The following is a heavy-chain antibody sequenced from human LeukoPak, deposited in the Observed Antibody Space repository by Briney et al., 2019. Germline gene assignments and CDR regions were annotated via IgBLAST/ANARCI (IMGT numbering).Heavy chain of an antibody. J-gene: IGHJ4*02. V-gene: IGHV3-64*01. Sequence: GGSLRLSCAASGFTFSSYAMHWVRQAPGKGLEYVSAISSNGGSTYYANSVKGRFTISRGNSKNTLYLQMGSLRAEDMAVYYCARDHHSNYGFDYWGQGTLVTVSS. D-gene: IGHD4-11*01. CDR2: ISSNGGST. CDR1: GFTFSSYA. CDR3: ARDHHSNYGFDY.